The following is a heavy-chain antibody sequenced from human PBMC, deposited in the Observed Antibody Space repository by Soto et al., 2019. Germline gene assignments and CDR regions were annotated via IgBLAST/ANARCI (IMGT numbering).Heavy chain of an antibody. Sequence: QVQLVQSGAEVKKPGASVKVSCKASGYTFTSYDINWVRQATGQGLEWMGWMNPNSGNTGYAQKFQRRVTMTRNTSISTAYMELSSLRSEDTAVYYCARARGSGYYYVGWFDPWGQGTLVTVSS. CDR3: ARARGSGYYYVGWFDP. J-gene: IGHJ5*02. CDR2: MNPNSGNT. V-gene: IGHV1-8*01. D-gene: IGHD3-22*01. CDR1: GYTFTSYD.